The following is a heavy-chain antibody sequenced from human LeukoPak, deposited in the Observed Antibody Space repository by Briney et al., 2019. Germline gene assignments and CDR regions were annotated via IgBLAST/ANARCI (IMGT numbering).Heavy chain of an antibody. CDR3: ARGNVADYYGSVSHNY. CDR1: GGSFSGYY. V-gene: IGHV4-34*01. CDR2: INHSGST. J-gene: IGHJ4*02. Sequence: MASETLSLTCAVYGGSFSGYYWSWIRQPPGKGLEWIGEINHSGSTNYNPSLKSRVTISVDTSKNQFSLKLRSVTAADTAVYYCARGNVADYYGSVSHNYWGQGTLVTVSS. D-gene: IGHD3-10*01.